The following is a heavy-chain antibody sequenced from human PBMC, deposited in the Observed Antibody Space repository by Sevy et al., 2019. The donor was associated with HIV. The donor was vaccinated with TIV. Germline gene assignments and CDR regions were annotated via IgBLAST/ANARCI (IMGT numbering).Heavy chain of an antibody. CDR2: ISGSGGST. CDR1: GFTFSTYA. Sequence: GGSLGLSCAASGFTFSTYAMTWVRQAPGKGLEWVSVISGSGGSTYYADSVKGRFTISRDNSKNTLYLQMNSLRAEDTAVYYCAKDRVSGTYYTGDFDYWGQGTLVTVSS. CDR3: AKDRVSGTYYTGDFDY. J-gene: IGHJ4*02. D-gene: IGHD3-10*01. V-gene: IGHV3-23*01.